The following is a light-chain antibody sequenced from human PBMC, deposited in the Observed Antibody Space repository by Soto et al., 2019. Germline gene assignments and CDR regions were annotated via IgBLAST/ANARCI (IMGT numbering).Light chain of an antibody. J-gene: IGLJ3*02. CDR2: EVN. Sequence: QSALTQPASVSGSPGQSITISCTGSRGDVASYNYVSWFQQHPGKAPRLMIYEVNNRPSGVSSRFSGSKSGNTASLTISGLQAEDEADYYCSSFTSANTWVFGGGTKLTVL. V-gene: IGLV2-14*01. CDR1: RGDVASYNY. CDR3: SSFTSANTWV.